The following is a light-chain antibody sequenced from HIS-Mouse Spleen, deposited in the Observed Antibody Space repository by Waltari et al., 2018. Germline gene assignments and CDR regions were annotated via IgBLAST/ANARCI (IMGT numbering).Light chain of an antibody. CDR1: KLGDKY. J-gene: IGLJ2*01. CDR2: QDS. Sequence: SYELTQPPSVSVSPGQTASITCSGDKLGDKYACWYQQKPRQSPVLVIYQDSKRPSGIPELFSGSNSGNTATLTISGTQAMDEADYYCQAWDSSTVVFGGGTKLTVL. CDR3: QAWDSSTVV. V-gene: IGLV3-1*01.